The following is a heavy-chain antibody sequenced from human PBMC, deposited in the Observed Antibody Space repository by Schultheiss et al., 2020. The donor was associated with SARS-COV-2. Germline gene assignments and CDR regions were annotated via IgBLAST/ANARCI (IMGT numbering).Heavy chain of an antibody. Sequence: TFGDYAMSWFRQAPGKGLEWIGYIYYSGSTYYNPSLKSRVTISVDTSKNQFSLKLSSVTAADTAVYYCARVGAPDYYDSSGYYAAWGQGTLVTVSS. V-gene: IGHV4-30-4*08. D-gene: IGHD3-22*01. CDR2: IYYSGST. CDR3: ARVGAPDYYDSSGYYAA. CDR1: TFGDYA. J-gene: IGHJ5*02.